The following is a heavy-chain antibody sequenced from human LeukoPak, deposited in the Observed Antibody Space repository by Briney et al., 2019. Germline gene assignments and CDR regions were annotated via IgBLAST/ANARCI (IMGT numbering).Heavy chain of an antibody. V-gene: IGHV1-69*04. D-gene: IGHD5-18*01. CDR3: ARDWGTAMVTGSSGYFDY. CDR1: GGTFSSYA. CDR2: IIPILGIA. Sequence: ASVKVSCKASGGTFSSYAISWVRQAPGQGLEWMGRIIPILGIANYAQKFQGRVTITADKSTSTAYMELSSLRSEDTAVYYCARDWGTAMVTGSSGYFDYWGQGTLVTVSS. J-gene: IGHJ4*02.